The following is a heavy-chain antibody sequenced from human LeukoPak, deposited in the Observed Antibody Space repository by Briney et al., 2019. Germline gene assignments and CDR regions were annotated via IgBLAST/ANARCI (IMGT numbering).Heavy chain of an antibody. D-gene: IGHD4-17*01. CDR3: ARVSGDYVFDY. J-gene: IGHJ4*02. Sequence: KSSETLSLTCAVYGVSFSGYYWSWIRQPPGKGLEWIGEINHSGSTNYNPSLKSRVTISVDTSKNQFSLKLSSVTAADTAVYYCARVSGDYVFDYWGQGTLVTVSS. CDR1: GVSFSGYY. CDR2: INHSGST. V-gene: IGHV4-34*01.